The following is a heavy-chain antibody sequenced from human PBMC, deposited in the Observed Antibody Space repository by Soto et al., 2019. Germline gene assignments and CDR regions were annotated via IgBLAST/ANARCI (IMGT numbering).Heavy chain of an antibody. Sequence: XVKVSCKASGYTFTSYDINWVRLATGQGLEWMGWMNPNSGNTGHAQKFQGRVTMTRNTSISTAYMELRSLRSEDTAVYYCALLSYCTTVTCFYLDYWGQGTPVTVSS. V-gene: IGHV1-8*01. D-gene: IGHD2-8*01. CDR1: GYTFTSYD. CDR2: MNPNSGNT. CDR3: ALLSYCTTVTCFYLDY. J-gene: IGHJ4*02.